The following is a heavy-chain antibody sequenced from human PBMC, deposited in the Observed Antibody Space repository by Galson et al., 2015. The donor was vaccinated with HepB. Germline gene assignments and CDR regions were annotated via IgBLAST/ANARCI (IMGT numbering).Heavy chain of an antibody. CDR3: AGGVSGYLLDWFDP. J-gene: IGHJ5*02. CDR1: GFTFSSYG. V-gene: IGHV3-30*02. Sequence: SLRLSCAASGFTFSSYGMHWVRQAPGKGLEWVAFIRYDGSNKYYADSVKGRFTISRDNSKNTLYLQMNSLRAEDTAVYYCAGGVSGYLLDWFDPWGQGTLVTVSS. CDR2: IRYDGSNK. D-gene: IGHD3-3*01.